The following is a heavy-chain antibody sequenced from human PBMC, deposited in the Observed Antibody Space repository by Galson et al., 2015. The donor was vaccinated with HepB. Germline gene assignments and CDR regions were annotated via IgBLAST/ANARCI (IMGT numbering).Heavy chain of an antibody. CDR1: GFTFSSYG. J-gene: IGHJ4*02. CDR3: ARDPEIAVADTQEYQFDY. CDR2: IWYDGSNK. D-gene: IGHD6-19*01. Sequence: SLRLSCAASGFTFSSYGMHWVRQAPGKGLEWVAVIWYDGSNKYYADSVKGRFTISRDNSKNTLYLQMNSLRAEDTAVYYCARDPEIAVADTQEYQFDYWGQGTLVTVSS. V-gene: IGHV3-33*08.